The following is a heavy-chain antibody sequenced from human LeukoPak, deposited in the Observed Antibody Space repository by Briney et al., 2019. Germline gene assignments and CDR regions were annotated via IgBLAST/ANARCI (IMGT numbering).Heavy chain of an antibody. CDR2: IYYSGST. Sequence: PSETLSLTCTVSGASISSYYWSWVRQPPGKGLEWIGYIYYSGSTNYNPSLKSRVTISVDTSKNQFSLKLSSVTAADTAVYYCAIPPHTWGQGTLVTVSS. J-gene: IGHJ4*02. CDR3: AIPPHT. CDR1: GASISSYY. V-gene: IGHV4-59*08.